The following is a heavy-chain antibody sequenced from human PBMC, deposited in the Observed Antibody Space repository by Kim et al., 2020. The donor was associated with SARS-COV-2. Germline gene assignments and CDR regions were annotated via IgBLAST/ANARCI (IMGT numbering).Heavy chain of an antibody. V-gene: IGHV3-7*04. Sequence: KDYVDSVKCRFPIARHHAKNSLDLQMNSLRAEDTAVYYCARLGSSSWNFDYWGQGTLVTVSS. D-gene: IGHD6-13*01. CDR3: ARLGSSSWNFDY. CDR2: K. J-gene: IGHJ4*02.